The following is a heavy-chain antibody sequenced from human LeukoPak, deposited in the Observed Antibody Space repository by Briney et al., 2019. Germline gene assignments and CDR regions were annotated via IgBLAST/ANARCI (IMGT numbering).Heavy chain of an antibody. D-gene: IGHD4-17*01. CDR3: ARTYGDWTFDY. J-gene: IGHJ4*02. Sequence: ASVKVSCKASGYTFTGQHMHWVRQAPGQGLEWMGWINPNSGGTNYAQKLQGRVTMTTDTSTSTAYMELRSLRSDDTAVYYCARTYGDWTFDYWGQGTLVTVSS. V-gene: IGHV1-2*02. CDR1: GYTFTGQH. CDR2: INPNSGGT.